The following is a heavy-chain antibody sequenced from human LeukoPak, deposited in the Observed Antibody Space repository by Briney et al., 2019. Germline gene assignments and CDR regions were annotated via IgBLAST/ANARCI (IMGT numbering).Heavy chain of an antibody. J-gene: IGHJ5*02. CDR2: INPNSGGT. CDR3: ARAILYYDFWSGYPFNWFDP. V-gene: IGHV1-2*02. CDR1: GYTFTGYY. Sequence: ASVKVSFKASGYTFTGYYMHWVRQAPGQGLEWMGWINPNSGGTNYAQKFQGRVTMTRDTSISTAYMELSRLRSDDTAVYYCARAILYYDFWSGYPFNWFDPWGRGTLVTVSS. D-gene: IGHD3-3*01.